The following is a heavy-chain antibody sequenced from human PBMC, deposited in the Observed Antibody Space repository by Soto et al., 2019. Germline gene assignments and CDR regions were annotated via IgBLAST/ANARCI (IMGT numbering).Heavy chain of an antibody. V-gene: IGHV3-64D*06. CDR2: ISSNGGST. J-gene: IGHJ4*02. Sequence: PGGSLRLSCSASGFTFSSYAMHWVRQAPGKGLEYVSAISSNGGSTYYADSVKGRFTISRDNSKNTLYLQMSSLRAEDTAVYYCVKDVVGIFGVVPRVFFDYWGQGTLVTVSS. CDR1: GFTFSSYA. CDR3: VKDVVGIFGVVPRVFFDY. D-gene: IGHD3-3*01.